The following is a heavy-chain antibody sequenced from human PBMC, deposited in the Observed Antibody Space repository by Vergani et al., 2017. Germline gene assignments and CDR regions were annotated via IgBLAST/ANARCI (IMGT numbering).Heavy chain of an antibody. Sequence: QVQLQESGPGLVKPSETLSLTCTVSGGSISSSNYYWVWIRQPPGKGLGWIGSIYYSGSTYYNPSLKSRVTISVDTSKNQFSLKLSSVTAADTAVYYCARDERLGTTNDAFDIWGQGTMVTVSS. CDR2: IYYSGST. D-gene: IGHD7-27*01. V-gene: IGHV4-39*07. CDR3: ARDERLGTTNDAFDI. J-gene: IGHJ3*02. CDR1: GGSISSSNYY.